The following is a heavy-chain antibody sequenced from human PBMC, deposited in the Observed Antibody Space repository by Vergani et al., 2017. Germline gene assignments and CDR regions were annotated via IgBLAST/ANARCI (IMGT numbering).Heavy chain of an antibody. J-gene: IGHJ6*02. CDR1: GFTFSSYG. CDR3: AREQGIAAAGLLYYYYGMDV. D-gene: IGHD6-13*01. CDR2: IWYDGSNK. Sequence: QVQLVESGGGVVQPGRSLRLSCAASGFTFSSYGMHWVRQAPGKGLEWMAVIWYDGSNKYYADSVKGRFTISRDNSKNTLYLQMNSLRAEDTAVYYCAREQGIAAAGLLYYYYGMDVWGQGTTVTVSS. V-gene: IGHV3-33*01.